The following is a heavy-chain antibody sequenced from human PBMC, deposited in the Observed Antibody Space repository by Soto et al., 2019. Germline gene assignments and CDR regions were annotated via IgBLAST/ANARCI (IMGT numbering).Heavy chain of an antibody. V-gene: IGHV3-49*04. Sequence: GGSLRLSCTASGFTFGDYAMSWVRQAPGKGLEWVGFIRSKAYGGTAEYAASVKGRFTISRDDSKSIAYLQMNSLKTEDTAVYYCTRVFHSDGPGSYPPPGGFDPWGQGTLVTVSS. CDR1: GFTFGDYA. J-gene: IGHJ5*02. CDR3: TRVFHSDGPGSYPPPGGFDP. CDR2: IRSKAYGGTA. D-gene: IGHD3-10*01.